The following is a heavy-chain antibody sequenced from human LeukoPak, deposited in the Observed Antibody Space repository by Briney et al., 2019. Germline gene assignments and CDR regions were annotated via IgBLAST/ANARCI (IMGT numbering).Heavy chain of an antibody. J-gene: IGHJ4*02. V-gene: IGHV4-39*01. CDR3: ARLGAGPTYYNFWSGYSSFYFDY. D-gene: IGHD3-3*01. Sequence: SETLSLTFTVSGGSTSSSNYYWVWIRQPPGKGLEWIGGIHYSGNTYYNPSLKSRVTISVDTSKNQFSLKLSSVTAADTAVYYCARLGAGPTYYNFWSGYSSFYFDYWGQGTLVTVSS. CDR1: GGSTSSSNYY. CDR2: IHYSGNT.